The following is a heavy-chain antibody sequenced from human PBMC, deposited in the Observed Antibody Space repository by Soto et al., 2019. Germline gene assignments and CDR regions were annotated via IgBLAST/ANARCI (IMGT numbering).Heavy chain of an antibody. V-gene: IGHV4-30-4*01. CDR3: AXXXXGYTFYDY. J-gene: IGHJ4*02. Sequence: QVQLQESGPGLVKPSQTLSLTCTVSGGSISSGDYYWSWIRQPPGKGLEWIGYIYYSGSTYYNPYLKSRVTISVDPSKNQFSLKLSSVTVAATAVYYCAXXXXGYTFYDYWGQGTLVTVSS. CDR1: GGSISSGDYY. CDR2: IYYSGST. D-gene: IGHD1-1*01.